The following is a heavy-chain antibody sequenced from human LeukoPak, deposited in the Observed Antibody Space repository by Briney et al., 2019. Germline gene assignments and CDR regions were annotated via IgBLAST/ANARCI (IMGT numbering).Heavy chain of an antibody. CDR3: ARGRTYSSSWPFDY. D-gene: IGHD6-13*01. J-gene: IGHJ4*02. CDR2: ISSSGGSI. CDR1: GFTFNDYY. V-gene: IGHV3-11*04. Sequence: GGSLRLSCAASGFTFNDYYMSWIRQAPGKGLEWVSYISSSGGSINYADSVKGRFTISGDNAKNSLYLQMNSLRAEDTAVYYCARGRTYSSSWPFDYWGQGTLVTVSS.